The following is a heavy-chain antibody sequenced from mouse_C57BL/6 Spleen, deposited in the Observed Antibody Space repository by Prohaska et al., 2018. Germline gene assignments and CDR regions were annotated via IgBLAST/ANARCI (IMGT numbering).Heavy chain of an antibody. V-gene: IGHV1-55*01. CDR1: GYTFTSYW. Sequence: QVQLQQPGAELVKPGASVKMSCKASGYTFTSYWITWVKQRPGQGLEWIGDIYPGSGSTNYNEKFKSKATLTVDTSSSTAYMQLSSLTSEDSAVYYCARDDYEKGLHFDYWGQGTTLTVSS. J-gene: IGHJ2*01. CDR2: IYPGSGST. CDR3: ARDDYEKGLHFDY. D-gene: IGHD2-4*01.